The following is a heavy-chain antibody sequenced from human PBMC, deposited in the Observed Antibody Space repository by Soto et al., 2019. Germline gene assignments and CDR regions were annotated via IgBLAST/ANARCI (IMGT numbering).Heavy chain of an antibody. V-gene: IGHV4-4*07. CDR2: IFSSGST. J-gene: IGHJ4*02. CDR3: AREGSYSAYNFAHGIQLWSFDF. D-gene: IGHD5-12*01. Sequence: WETLSLTCTVSGGSINTFYWSWVRQPAGKGLEWIGRIFSSGSTSFNPSLESRVAMSVDTSKNHFSLNLSSATAADMAVYYCAREGSYSAYNFAHGIQLWSFDFWGQGALVTVSS. CDR1: GGSINTFY.